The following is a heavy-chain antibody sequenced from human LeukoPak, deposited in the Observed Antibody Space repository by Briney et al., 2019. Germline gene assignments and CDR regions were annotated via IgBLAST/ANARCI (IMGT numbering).Heavy chain of an antibody. Sequence: GGTLRLSCAASGFTFSSYGMHWVRQAPGKGLEWVAVIWYDGSNKYYADSVKGRFTISRDNSKNTLYLQMNSLRAEDTAVYYCARSITMIVRAFDIWGQGTMVTVSS. CDR3: ARSITMIVRAFDI. V-gene: IGHV3-33*01. J-gene: IGHJ3*02. D-gene: IGHD3-22*01. CDR2: IWYDGSNK. CDR1: GFTFSSYG.